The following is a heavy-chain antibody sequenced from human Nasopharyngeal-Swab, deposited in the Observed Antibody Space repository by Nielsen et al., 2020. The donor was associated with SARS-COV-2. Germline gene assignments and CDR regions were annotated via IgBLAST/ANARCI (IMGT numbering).Heavy chain of an antibody. CDR3: ARDGGSGPNLFDP. Sequence: SETLSLTCTVSGGSISSSSYYWGWIRHPPGKGLEWIGRIYYSGNTYYNPSLKSPVTISVDTSKNQFSLKLTYVTAADTAVYYCARDGGSGPNLFDPWGQGTLVTVSS. CDR1: GGSISSSSYY. V-gene: IGHV4-39*07. J-gene: IGHJ5*02. D-gene: IGHD6-19*01. CDR2: IYYSGNT.